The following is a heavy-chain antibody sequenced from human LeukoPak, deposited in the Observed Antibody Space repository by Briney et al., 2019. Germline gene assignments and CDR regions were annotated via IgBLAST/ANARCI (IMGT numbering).Heavy chain of an antibody. CDR3: ATLDSTKSVF. J-gene: IGHJ1*01. V-gene: IGHV3-7*01. CDR1: EFRFGRDW. CDR2: IKQDGSEE. D-gene: IGHD2-2*01. Sequence: GGSLRLSCVASEFRFGRDWISWVRQAPGKGLEWVACIKQDGSEEYYVGSVRGRFTVSVDNGKNSLYLQMNSLRAEDAARYYCATLDSTKSVFWGRGTAVTVSS.